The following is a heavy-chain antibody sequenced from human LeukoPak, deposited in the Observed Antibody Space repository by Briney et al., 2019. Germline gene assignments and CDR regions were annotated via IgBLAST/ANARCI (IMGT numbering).Heavy chain of an antibody. CDR3: AKPPKAAVAGMVVDYYYYMDV. Sequence: PGGSLRLSCAAPGFTFSSYAMSWVRQAPGKGLEWVSAISGSGGSTYYADSVKGRFTISRDNSKNTLYLQMNSLRAEDTAVYYCAKPPKAAVAGMVVDYYYYMDVWGKGTTVTVSS. V-gene: IGHV3-23*01. D-gene: IGHD6-19*01. J-gene: IGHJ6*03. CDR1: GFTFSSYA. CDR2: ISGSGGST.